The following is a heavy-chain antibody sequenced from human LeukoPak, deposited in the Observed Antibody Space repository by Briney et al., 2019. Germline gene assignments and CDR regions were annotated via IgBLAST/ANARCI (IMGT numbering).Heavy chain of an antibody. CDR2: IYYSGST. CDR1: GGSISSGGYY. V-gene: IGHV4-31*03. J-gene: IGHJ4*02. CDR3: ARGPYYYVSSGYYLGHFDY. Sequence: PSETLSLTCTVSGGSISSGGYYWSWIRQHPGKGLEWIGYIYYSGSTYYNPSLKSRVTISVDTSKNQFSLKLSSVTAADTAVYYCARGPYYYVSSGYYLGHFDYWGQGTLVTVSS. D-gene: IGHD3-22*01.